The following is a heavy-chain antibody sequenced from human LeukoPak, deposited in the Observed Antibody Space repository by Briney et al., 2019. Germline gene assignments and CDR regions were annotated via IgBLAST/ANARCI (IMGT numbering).Heavy chain of an antibody. CDR3: ARLHTDYYGSSGYYLFDY. CDR2: INYSGST. D-gene: IGHD3-22*01. V-gene: IGHV4-39*01. CDR1: GGSISSSSYY. J-gene: IGHJ4*02. Sequence: SETLSLTCTVSGGSISSSSYYWGWIRQPPGKGLEWIGGINYSGSTYYNPSLKSRVTISVDTSEKQISLKLRSVTTADTAVYYCARLHTDYYGSSGYYLFDYWGQGALVTVSS.